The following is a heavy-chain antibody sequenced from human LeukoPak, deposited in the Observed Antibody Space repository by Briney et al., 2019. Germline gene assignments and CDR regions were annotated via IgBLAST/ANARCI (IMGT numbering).Heavy chain of an antibody. D-gene: IGHD3-10*01. Sequence: SRTLSLTCAISGDSVSSNTLAWNWIRQSPSRGLEWLGRTYYRSKWYSDYAVAVKSRITINPDTSKNQFTLHLNSVTPEDTALYYCARDRTFAGYGVDVWGQGTTVTVSS. J-gene: IGHJ6*02. CDR3: ARDRTFAGYGVDV. V-gene: IGHV6-1*01. CDR1: GDSVSSNTLA. CDR2: TYYRSKWYS.